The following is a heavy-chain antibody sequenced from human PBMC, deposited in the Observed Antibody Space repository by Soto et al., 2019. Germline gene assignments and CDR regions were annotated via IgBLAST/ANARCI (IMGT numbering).Heavy chain of an antibody. CDR2: ISYDGNSK. CDR1: GFTFSDYA. D-gene: IGHD3-16*01. Sequence: GGSLRLSCAASGFTFSDYAMHWVRQAPGKGLEWVAVISYDGNSKYYADSVKGRFSISRDNSKNTLDLQMNSLRPEDTAVYYCAKALGGIWGRNSVDYWGQGTLVTVSS. CDR3: AKALGGIWGRNSVDY. J-gene: IGHJ4*02. V-gene: IGHV3-30-3*02.